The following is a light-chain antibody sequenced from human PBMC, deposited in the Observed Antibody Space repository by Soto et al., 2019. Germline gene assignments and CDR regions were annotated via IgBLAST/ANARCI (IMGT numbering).Light chain of an antibody. Sequence: MTQSPATLSVSAWGRATLTCRASQTISGTLAWYQQKPGKAPKLLICGASTRAAGVPARFSGSGSGTDFTLTISSLQSEDFAVYYCQQYDSWPWTFGQGTKVDIK. V-gene: IGKV3-15*01. CDR3: QQYDSWPWT. CDR2: GAS. CDR1: QTISGT. J-gene: IGKJ1*01.